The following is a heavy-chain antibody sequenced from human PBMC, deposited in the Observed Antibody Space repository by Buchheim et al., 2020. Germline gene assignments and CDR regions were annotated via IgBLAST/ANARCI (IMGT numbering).Heavy chain of an antibody. V-gene: IGHV3-7*01. CDR2: IKQDGSEK. CDR1: GFTFISYW. D-gene: IGHD6-6*01. Sequence: EVQLVESGGGLVQPGGSLRLSCAASGFTFISYWMSWVRQAPGKGLEWVANIKQDGSEKYYVDSVKGRFTISRDNAKNSLYLQMNSLRAEDTAVYYCARDQEYSSSSRWFDPWGQGTL. J-gene: IGHJ5*02. CDR3: ARDQEYSSSSRWFDP.